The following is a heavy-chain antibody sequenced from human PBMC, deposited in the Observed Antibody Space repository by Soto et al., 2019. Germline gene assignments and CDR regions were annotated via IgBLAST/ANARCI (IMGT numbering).Heavy chain of an antibody. J-gene: IGHJ3*02. Sequence: GESLKISCAASGFTFSSYAMSWVRQAPGKGLEWVSAISGSGGSTYYADSVKGRFTISRDNSKNTLYLQMNSLRAEDTAVYYCAKGPYDFWSGYYFDIWGQGTMVT. CDR1: GFTFSSYA. CDR3: AKGPYDFWSGYYFDI. D-gene: IGHD3-3*01. CDR2: ISGSGGST. V-gene: IGHV3-23*01.